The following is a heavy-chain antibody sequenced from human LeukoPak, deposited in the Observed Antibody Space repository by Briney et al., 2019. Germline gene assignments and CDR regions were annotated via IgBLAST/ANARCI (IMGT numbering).Heavy chain of an antibody. CDR2: IYSDNT. CDR1: GFTFSRHA. D-gene: IGHD4/OR15-4a*01. CDR3: ARRAGAYSHPYDY. V-gene: IGHV3-53*01. J-gene: IGHJ4*02. Sequence: GGSLRLSCAASGFTFSRHAMSWVRQAPGEGLEWVSFIYSDNTHYSDSVKGRFTISRDNSKNTLYLQMNSLRAEDTAVYYCARRAGAYSHPYDYWGQGTLVTVSS.